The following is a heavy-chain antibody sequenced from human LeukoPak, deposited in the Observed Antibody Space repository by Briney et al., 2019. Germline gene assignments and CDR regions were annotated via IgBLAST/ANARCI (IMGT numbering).Heavy chain of an antibody. D-gene: IGHD5-12*01. V-gene: IGHV4-4*09. CDR1: GGSISSYY. Sequence: SETLSLTCTVSGGSISSYYWSWIRQPPGKGLEWIGYIYTSGSTNYNPSLKSRVTISVDASKNQFSLKLSSVTAADTAVYYCVSANSGYDPVSLYYYYYMDVWGKGTTVTVSS. J-gene: IGHJ6*03. CDR3: VSANSGYDPVSLYYYYYMDV. CDR2: IYTSGST.